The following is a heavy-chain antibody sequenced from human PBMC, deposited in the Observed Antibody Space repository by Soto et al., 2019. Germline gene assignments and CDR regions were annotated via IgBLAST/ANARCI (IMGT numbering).Heavy chain of an antibody. V-gene: IGHV4-4*02. CDR2: ISHSGST. CDR3: ARRAPSVDVGTVATAVLDY. J-gene: IGHJ4*02. Sequence: QVQLQESGPGLVKPSGTLSLTCAVSGGSISSNYWWSWVRQPPGKGLEWIGEISHSGSTNYNPSLKSRVTISVDKSKRQISLKLNSVTAADAAVYYCARRAPSVDVGTVATAVLDYWGQGALVTVSS. CDR1: GGSISSNYW. D-gene: IGHD2-21*02.